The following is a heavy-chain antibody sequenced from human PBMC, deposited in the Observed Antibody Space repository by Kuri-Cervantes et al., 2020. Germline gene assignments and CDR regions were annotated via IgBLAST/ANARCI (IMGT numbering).Heavy chain of an antibody. CDR3: ARIKGYCSSTSCAYNPRGDY. CDR2: IIPILGIA. D-gene: IGHD2-2*01. CDR1: GFTFTGYY. Sequence: KISCAASGFTFTGYYMHWVRQAPGQGLEWMGRIIPILGIANYAQKFQGRVTITADKSTSTAYMELSSLRSEDTAVYYCARIKGYCSSTSCAYNPRGDYWGQGTLVTVSS. J-gene: IGHJ4*02. V-gene: IGHV1-69*02.